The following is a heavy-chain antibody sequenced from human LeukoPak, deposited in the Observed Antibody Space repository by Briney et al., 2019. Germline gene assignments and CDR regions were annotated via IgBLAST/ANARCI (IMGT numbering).Heavy chain of an antibody. CDR1: GFTFSSYA. D-gene: IGHD3-10*01. V-gene: IGHV3-23*01. J-gene: IGHJ5*02. CDR2: ISGSGGST. CDR3: AKEGYYYGSGITEGGP. Sequence: GESLRLSCAASGFTFSSYAMSWVRQAPGKGLEWVSAISGSGGSTYYADSVKGRFTISRDNSKNTLYLQMNSLRAEDTAVYYCAKEGYYYGSGITEGGPWGQGTLVTVSS.